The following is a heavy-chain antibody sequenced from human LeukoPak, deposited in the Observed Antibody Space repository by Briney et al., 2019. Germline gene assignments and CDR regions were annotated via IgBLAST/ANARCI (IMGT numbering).Heavy chain of an antibody. CDR1: GGSISNSY. V-gene: IGHV4-4*07. D-gene: IGHD1-14*01. CDR2: PHTSGST. J-gene: IGHJ4*02. Sequence: SETLSLTCNVSGGSISNSYWNWIRQPAGKGLEWIGRPHTSGSTYYIPSLKRRVTMSLDTSNNHFSLKLTSVTAADTALYYCARGLNQYYFDSWGQGILVTVSS. CDR3: ARGLNQYYFDS.